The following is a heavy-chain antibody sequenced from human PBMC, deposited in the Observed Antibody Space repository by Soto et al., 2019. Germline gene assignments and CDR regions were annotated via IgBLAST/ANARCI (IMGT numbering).Heavy chain of an antibody. V-gene: IGHV3-33*01. CDR2: IWYDGSNK. J-gene: IGHJ4*02. Sequence: QVQLVESGGGVVQPGRSLRLSCAASGFTFSSYGMHWVRQAPGKGLEWVAVIWYDGSNKYYADSVKGRFTISRDNSENTLYLQMNSLRAEDTAVYYCAREARIAAAGTGDYWGQGTLVTVSS. CDR1: GFTFSSYG. D-gene: IGHD6-13*01. CDR3: AREARIAAAGTGDY.